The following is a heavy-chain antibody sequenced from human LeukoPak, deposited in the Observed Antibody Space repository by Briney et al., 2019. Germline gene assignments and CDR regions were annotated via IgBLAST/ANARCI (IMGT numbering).Heavy chain of an antibody. J-gene: IGHJ4*02. CDR1: GFSFDDYA. CDR3: ARGSGGWYFDY. CDR2: ISWNGNSI. V-gene: IGHV3-9*01. D-gene: IGHD6-19*01. Sequence: PGGSLRLSCAASGFSFDDYAMHWVRQAPGKGLEWVSAISWNGNSIVYADSVKGRFTIARDNAKNSLYLQMNSLRDEDTAVYYCARGSGGWYFDYWGRGTLVTVSS.